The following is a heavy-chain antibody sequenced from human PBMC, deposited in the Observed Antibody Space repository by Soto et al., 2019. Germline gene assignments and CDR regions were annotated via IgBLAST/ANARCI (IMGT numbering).Heavy chain of an antibody. J-gene: IGHJ5*02. CDR3: AREVHPLLLGGFDP. D-gene: IGHD2-2*01. CDR2: TSAYNGNT. CDR1: GYTFTSYG. Sequence: ASVKVSCKASGYTFTSYGISWVRQAPGQGLEWMGWTSAYNGNTNYAQKLQGRVTMATDTSTSTAYMELRSLRSDDTAVYYCAREVHPLLLGGFDPWRQGTLVTVPQ. V-gene: IGHV1-18*01.